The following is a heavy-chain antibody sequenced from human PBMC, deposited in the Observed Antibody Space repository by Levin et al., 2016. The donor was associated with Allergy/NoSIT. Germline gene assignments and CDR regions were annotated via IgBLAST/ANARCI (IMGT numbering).Heavy chain of an antibody. CDR2: IIPIFGTA. J-gene: IGHJ5*02. CDR1: GGTFSSYA. Sequence: SVKVSCKASGGTFSSYAISWVRQAPGQGLEWMGGIIPIFGTANYAQKFQGRVTITADKSTSTAYMELSSLRSEDTAVYYCARGPVQAYYYDSSGYSRFDPWGQGTLVTVSS. D-gene: IGHD3-22*01. V-gene: IGHV1-69*06. CDR3: ARGPVQAYYYDSSGYSRFDP.